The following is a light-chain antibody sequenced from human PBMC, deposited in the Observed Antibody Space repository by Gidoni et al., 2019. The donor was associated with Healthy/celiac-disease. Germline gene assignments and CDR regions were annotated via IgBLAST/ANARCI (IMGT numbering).Light chain of an antibody. CDR2: AAS. J-gene: IGKJ2*01. V-gene: IGKV1-39*01. CDR3: QQSYSTPYT. Sequence: DIQLTQSPSSLSASVEDRVTITCRTSQSISSYLNWYQQKPGTAPKLLIYAASSLQSGVPSRFSGSGSGTYFTLTISSLQPEDFATYYCQQSYSTPYTFGHGTKLEIK. CDR1: QSISSY.